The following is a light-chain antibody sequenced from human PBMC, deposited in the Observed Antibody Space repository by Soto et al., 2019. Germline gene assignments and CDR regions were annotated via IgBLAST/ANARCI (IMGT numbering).Light chain of an antibody. Sequence: EIVMTQSPETLSVSPGETDTLSCRASQTVSSNLAWYQQKRGQAPRLLIYGASTRATGIPARFIGSGSGTEFTLTISSLQSEDFAVYYCQQYNKWVTFGPGTKVDLK. J-gene: IGKJ3*01. CDR3: QQYNKWVT. V-gene: IGKV3-15*01. CDR2: GAS. CDR1: QTVSSN.